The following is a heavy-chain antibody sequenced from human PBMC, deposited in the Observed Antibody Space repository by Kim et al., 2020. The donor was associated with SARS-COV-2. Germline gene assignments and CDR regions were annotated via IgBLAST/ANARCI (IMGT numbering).Heavy chain of an antibody. J-gene: IGHJ4*02. D-gene: IGHD6-13*01. CDR2: T. CDR3: ARLGSSWFFDY. V-gene: IGHV4-39*01. Sequence: TTATPSHQSRVTISLATSKNQFSLKRSSVTAADTAVYYCARLGSSWFFDYWGQGTLVTVSS.